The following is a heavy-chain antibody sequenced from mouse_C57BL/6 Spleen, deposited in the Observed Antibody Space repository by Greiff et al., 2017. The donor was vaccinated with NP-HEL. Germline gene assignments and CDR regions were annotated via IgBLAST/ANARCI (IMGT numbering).Heavy chain of an antibody. J-gene: IGHJ1*03. CDR3: TTPPLPYYDSSSWYVDV. D-gene: IGHD1-1*01. CDR2: IDPEDGDT. CDR1: GFNIKDYY. Sequence: EVQLQQSGAELVRPGASVKLSCTASGFNIKDYYMHWVKQRPEQGLEWIGRIDPEDGDTEYAPQFQGKATMTADTSSNTAYLQLSSLTSEDTAVYYCTTPPLPYYDSSSWYVDVWGTGTTVTVSS. V-gene: IGHV14-1*01.